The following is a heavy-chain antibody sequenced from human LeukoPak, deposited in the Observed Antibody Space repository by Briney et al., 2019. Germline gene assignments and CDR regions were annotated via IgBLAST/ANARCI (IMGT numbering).Heavy chain of an antibody. J-gene: IGHJ4*02. CDR1: GYSITTYY. Sequence: SETLSLTCTVSGYSITTYYWSWIRQPPGKGLEWIGYIFYSGNTDYNPSLKSRVTISVDTSKNQFSLRLDSVTAADTAVYYCARDMITFGGVIVNGYWGQGTLVTVSS. CDR3: ARDMITFGGVIVNGY. D-gene: IGHD3-16*02. CDR2: IFYSGNT. V-gene: IGHV4-59*01.